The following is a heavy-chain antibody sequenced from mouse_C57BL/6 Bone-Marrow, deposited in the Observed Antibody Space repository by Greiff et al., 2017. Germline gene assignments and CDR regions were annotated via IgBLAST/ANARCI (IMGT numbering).Heavy chain of an antibody. CDR2: IYPGGGYT. CDR3: TRSLIYYGTNY. V-gene: IGHV1-63*01. Sequence: VKLVESGAELVRPGTSVKMSCKASGYTFTNYWIGWAKQRPGHGLEWIGDIYPGGGYTNYNEKFKGKATLTADKSSSTAYMQFSSLTSEDSAIYYCTRSLIYYGTNYWGQGTTLTVSS. D-gene: IGHD1-1*01. J-gene: IGHJ2*01. CDR1: GYTFTNYW.